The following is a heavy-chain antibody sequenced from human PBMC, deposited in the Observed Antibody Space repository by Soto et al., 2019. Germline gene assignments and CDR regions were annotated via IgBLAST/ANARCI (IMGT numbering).Heavy chain of an antibody. V-gene: IGHV4-31*03. J-gene: IGHJ4*02. Sequence: NPSETLSLTCTVSGGSISSGGYYWSWIRQHPGKGLEWIGYIYYSGSTYYNPSLKSRVTISVDTSKNQFSLKLSSVTAADTAVYYCARRDGDSSSFDYWGQGTLVTVSS. CDR1: GGSISSGGYY. CDR3: ARRDGDSSSFDY. CDR2: IYYSGST. D-gene: IGHD4-17*01.